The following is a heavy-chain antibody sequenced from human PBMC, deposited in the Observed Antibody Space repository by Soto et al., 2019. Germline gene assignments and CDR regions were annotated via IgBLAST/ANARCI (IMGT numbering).Heavy chain of an antibody. CDR2: IYYSGST. J-gene: IGHJ5*02. V-gene: IGHV4-30-4*01. CDR3: ARVYPDYSTSLGWFDP. CDR1: GGSISSGDYY. Sequence: TSETLSLTCTVSGGSISSGDYYWSWIRQPPGKGLEWIGYIYYSGSTYYNPSLKSRVTISVDTSKNQFSLKLSSVTAADTAVYYCARVYPDYSTSLGWFDPWGQGTLVTVSS. D-gene: IGHD4-4*01.